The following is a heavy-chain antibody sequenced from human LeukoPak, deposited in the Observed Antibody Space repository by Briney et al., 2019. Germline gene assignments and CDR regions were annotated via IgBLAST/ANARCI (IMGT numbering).Heavy chain of an antibody. D-gene: IGHD1-7*01. J-gene: IGHJ5*02. CDR1: GYTFTSYG. CDR2: ISAYNGNT. V-gene: IGHV1-18*01. CDR3: ARDLRGNWNYPSWFDP. Sequence: GASVTVSCKASGYTFTSYGISWVRQAPGQGLEWMGWISAYNGNTNYAQKLQGRVTITTDTSTSTAYMELRSLRSDDTAVYYCARDLRGNWNYPSWFDPWGQGTLVTVSS.